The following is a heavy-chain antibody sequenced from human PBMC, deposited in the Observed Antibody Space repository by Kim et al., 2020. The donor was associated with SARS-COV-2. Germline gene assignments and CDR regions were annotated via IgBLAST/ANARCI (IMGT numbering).Heavy chain of an antibody. CDR3: TRNWVGEGDRSP. V-gene: IGHV3-30*02. J-gene: IGHJ5*02. Sequence: GGSLRLSCAASGFTFSRHRMHWVRQAPGKGLEWVALISYDGSTKNYADSVKGRFTISRDNSKNAVYLQMNSLRADDTAVYYCTRNWVGEGDRSPWGQGPLDTV. CDR1: GFTFSRHR. CDR2: ISYDGSTK. D-gene: IGHD1-26*01.